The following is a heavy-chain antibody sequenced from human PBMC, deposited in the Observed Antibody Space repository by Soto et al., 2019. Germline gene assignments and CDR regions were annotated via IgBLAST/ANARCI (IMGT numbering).Heavy chain of an antibody. CDR3: ARDNWNDVRFDY. V-gene: IGHV1-18*04. CDR2: ISAYNGNT. Sequence: AAVEVSCRASGYTFTSYGISWVRQAPGQGLEWMGWISAYNGNTNYAQKLQGRVTMTTDTSTSTAYMELRSLRSDDTAVYYCARDNWNDVRFDYWGQATLVTVSS. J-gene: IGHJ4*02. CDR1: GYTFTSYG. D-gene: IGHD1-20*01.